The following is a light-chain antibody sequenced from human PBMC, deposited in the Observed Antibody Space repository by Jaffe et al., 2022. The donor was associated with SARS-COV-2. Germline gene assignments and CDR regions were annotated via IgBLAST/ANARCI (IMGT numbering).Light chain of an antibody. J-gene: IGKJ5*01. V-gene: IGKV1-39*01. CDR1: HNIGLY. Sequence: DIQMTQSPSSLSAPVGDRVTISCRASHNIGLYLNWYQQRPGKAPKLLIFAASNLQSGVPSRFTGSGSGTDFTLAISSLQPEDFATYFCQQSYGIPVTFGQGTRLEI. CDR2: AAS. CDR3: QQSYGIPVT.